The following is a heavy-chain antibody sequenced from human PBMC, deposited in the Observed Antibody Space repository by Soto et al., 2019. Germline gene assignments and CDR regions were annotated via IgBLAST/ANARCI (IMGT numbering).Heavy chain of an antibody. V-gene: IGHV3-21*06. CDR1: GFTFTRYS. CDR3: ARESEDLTSNFDY. Sequence: EVQLVESGGGLVKPGGSLRLSCAASGFTFTRYSMNWVRQPPGKGLDWVSSISSTTNYIYYGDSMKSRFTISRDNAKNSLYLEMNSLRAEDTAVYYCARESEDLTSNFDYWRQGTLVTVSS. J-gene: IGHJ4*02. CDR2: ISSTTNYI.